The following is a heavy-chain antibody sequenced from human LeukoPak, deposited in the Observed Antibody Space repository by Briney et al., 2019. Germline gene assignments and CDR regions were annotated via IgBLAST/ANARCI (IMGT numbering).Heavy chain of an antibody. CDR3: ARVDDSSGYYEPNWFDP. CDR1: GYTFTGYY. Sequence: RASVKVSCKASGYTFTGYYMHWVRQAPGQGLEWMGWINPNSGGTNYAQKFQGGVTMTRDTSISTAYMELSRLRSDDTAVYYCARVDDSSGYYEPNWFDPWGQGTLVTVSS. V-gene: IGHV1-2*02. CDR2: INPNSGGT. D-gene: IGHD3-22*01. J-gene: IGHJ5*02.